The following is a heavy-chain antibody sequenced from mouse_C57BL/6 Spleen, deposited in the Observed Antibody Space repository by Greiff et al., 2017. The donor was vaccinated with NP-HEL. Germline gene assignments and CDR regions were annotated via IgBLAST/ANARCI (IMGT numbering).Heavy chain of an antibody. CDR1: GYAFTNYL. J-gene: IGHJ4*01. CDR3: ARYYGSSRAMDD. CDR2: INPGSGGT. V-gene: IGHV1-54*01. Sequence: QVQLQQSGAELVRPGTSVKVSCKASGYAFTNYLIEWVKQRPGQGLEWIGVINPGSGGTNYNEKFKGKATLTADKSSSTAYMQLSSLTSEDSAVYFCARYYGSSRAMDDWGQGTSVTVSS. D-gene: IGHD1-1*01.